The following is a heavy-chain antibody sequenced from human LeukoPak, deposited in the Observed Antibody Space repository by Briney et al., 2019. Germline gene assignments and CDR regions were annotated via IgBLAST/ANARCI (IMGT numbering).Heavy chain of an antibody. J-gene: IGHJ4*02. D-gene: IGHD3-16*01. CDR1: GYSISSGYY. Sequence: SETLSLTCTVSGYSISSGYYWGWIRQPPGKGLEWIGSIYHSGSTYYNPSLKSRVTISVDTSKNQFSLKLSSVTAADTAVYYCARDLSRGYFDYWGQGTLVTVSS. CDR3: ARDLSRGYFDY. V-gene: IGHV4-38-2*02. CDR2: IYHSGST.